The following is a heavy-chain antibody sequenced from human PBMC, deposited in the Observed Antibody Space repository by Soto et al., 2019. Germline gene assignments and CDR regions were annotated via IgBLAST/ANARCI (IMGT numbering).Heavy chain of an antibody. CDR3: ARATRYYDSSGYYSNYYYYGMDV. CDR1: GGSFSGYY. V-gene: IGHV4-34*01. J-gene: IGHJ6*02. Sequence: QVQLQQWGAGLLEPSETLSLTCAVYGGSFSGYYWSWIRQPPGKGLEWIGEINHSGSTNYNPSLKSRVTISVDTSKNQFSLKLSSVTAADTAVYYCARATRYYDSSGYYSNYYYYGMDVWGQGTTVTVSS. CDR2: INHSGST. D-gene: IGHD3-22*01.